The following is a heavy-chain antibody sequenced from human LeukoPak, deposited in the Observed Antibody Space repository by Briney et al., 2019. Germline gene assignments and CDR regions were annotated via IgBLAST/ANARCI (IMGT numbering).Heavy chain of an antibody. V-gene: IGHV3-21*01. CDR1: GFTLRGYS. CDR2: ISPTSAYI. D-gene: IGHD3-22*01. J-gene: IGHJ3*01. CDR3: ARTIYYYESTSYFSDAFDV. Sequence: GGSLRLSCAATGFTLRGYSMNWVRQAPGKGLDWVSSISPTSAYIYYQDSVKGRFTISRDDAKNSLYLEMDSLRAEDTAVYYCARTIYYYESTSYFSDAFDVWGQGTMVTVSS.